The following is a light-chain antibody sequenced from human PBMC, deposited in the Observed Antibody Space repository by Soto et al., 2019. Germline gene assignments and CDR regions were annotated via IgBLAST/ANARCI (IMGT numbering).Light chain of an antibody. CDR1: SSDVGGYNY. CDR3: SAYTNSSTIV. V-gene: IGLV2-14*01. J-gene: IGLJ2*01. Sequence: QSALTQPASVSGSPGQSITMSCTGTSSDVGGYNYISWYQQHPGKAPKLMIYEVRIRPSGVSTRCCGSKSGNTASLTISGLQAEDEADDYCSAYTNSSTIVFGGGTKLTVL. CDR2: EVR.